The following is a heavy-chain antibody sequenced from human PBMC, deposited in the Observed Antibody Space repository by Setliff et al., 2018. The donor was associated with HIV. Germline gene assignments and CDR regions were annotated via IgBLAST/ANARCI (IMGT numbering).Heavy chain of an antibody. D-gene: IGHD6-6*01. Sequence: ASVKVSCKASGYSFTGYYVNWVRQAPGQGLEWMGRINPDSGGTNFAQKFQGRVTMTRDTSISTVYMELSSLRSDDTAMYYCARDHSPAGPASRPRNFDYWGQGTLVTVSS. CDR3: ARDHSPAGPASRPRNFDY. J-gene: IGHJ4*02. CDR1: GYSFTGYY. CDR2: INPDSGGT. V-gene: IGHV1-2*06.